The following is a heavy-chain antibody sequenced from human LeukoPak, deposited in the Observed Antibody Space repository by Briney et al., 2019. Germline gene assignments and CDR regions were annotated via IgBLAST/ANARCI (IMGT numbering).Heavy chain of an antibody. CDR2: INPKGENI. Sequence: PGGSLRLSCAASGFTFSSYAMSWVRQAPGKGLEGIAYINPKGENIHYADSVKGRFIISRDNAKNTLYLQMNSLGAEDTALYYCAAGGTSGWDLNYWGRGTWVTASS. J-gene: IGHJ4*02. D-gene: IGHD6-19*01. CDR1: GFTFSSYA. CDR3: AAGGTSGWDLNY. V-gene: IGHV3-48*01.